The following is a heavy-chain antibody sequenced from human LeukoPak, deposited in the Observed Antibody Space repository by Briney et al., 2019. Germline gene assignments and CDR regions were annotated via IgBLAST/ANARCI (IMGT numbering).Heavy chain of an antibody. V-gene: IGHV1-18*01. J-gene: IGHJ6*03. CDR1: GYTFTSYG. D-gene: IGHD3-10*01. CDR2: ISAYNGNT. CDR3: ASGRGAYYYYYMDV. Sequence: GASVKVSCKASGYTFTSYGISWVRQAPGQGLEWMGWISAYNGNTNYAQKLQGRVAMTTDTSTSTAYMELRGLRSDDTAVYYCASGRGAYYYYYMDVWGKGTTVTVSS.